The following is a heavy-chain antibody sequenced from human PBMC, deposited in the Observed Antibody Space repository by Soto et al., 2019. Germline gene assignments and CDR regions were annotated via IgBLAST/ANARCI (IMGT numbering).Heavy chain of an antibody. CDR3: YYYDRSGYGYNWFDP. Sequence: PGGSLRLSCAASGFTFSIYAMNWVRQAPGKGLEWVSTISGSGGSTYYADSVKGRFTISRDNSKNTLYLQMNSLRAEDTAVFYCYYYDRSGYGYNWFDPWGQGTLVTVSS. J-gene: IGHJ5*02. CDR1: GFTFSIYA. V-gene: IGHV3-23*01. CDR2: ISGSGGST. D-gene: IGHD3-22*01.